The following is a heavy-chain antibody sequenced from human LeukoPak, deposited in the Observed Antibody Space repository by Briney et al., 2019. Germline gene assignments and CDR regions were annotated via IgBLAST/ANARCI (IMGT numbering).Heavy chain of an antibody. J-gene: IGHJ3*02. D-gene: IGHD3-10*01. CDR1: GYSFTSYW. V-gene: IGHV5-51*01. CDR2: IYPGDSDT. CDR3: ARPYGSGSYYTNTQNAFDI. Sequence: GESLKISCKGSGYSFTSYWIGWVRQMPGKGLEWMGIIYPGDSDTRYSPSFQGQVTISADKSISTAYLQWSSLKASDTAMYYCARPYGSGSYYTNTQNAFDIWGRGTMVTVSS.